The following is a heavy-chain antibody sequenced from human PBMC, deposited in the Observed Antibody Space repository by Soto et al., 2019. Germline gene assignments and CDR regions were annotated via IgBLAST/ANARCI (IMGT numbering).Heavy chain of an antibody. Sequence: GGSLRLSCAASGFTFSSYSMNWVRQAPGKGLEWVSSISSSSSYIYYADSVKGRFTISRDNAKNSLYLQMNSLRAEDTAVYYCARDLWRGSPPYYYGMDVWGQGTTVTVSS. V-gene: IGHV3-21*01. CDR1: GFTFSSYS. CDR3: ARDLWRGSPPYYYGMDV. J-gene: IGHJ6*02. CDR2: ISSSSSYI. D-gene: IGHD2-21*01.